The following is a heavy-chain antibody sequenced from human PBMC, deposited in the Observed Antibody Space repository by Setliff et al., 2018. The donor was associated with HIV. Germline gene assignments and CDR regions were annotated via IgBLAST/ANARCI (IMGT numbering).Heavy chain of an antibody. CDR1: GFTFSSHW. Sequence: GGSLRLSCAVSGFTFSSHWMVWVRQAPGKGLEWVANIQQHGSEVHYVASVEGRFTISRDNAKNSLYLQMNSLRAEDTAVYYCANMQWASNAWYSFDYWGQGALVTVSS. CDR3: ANMQWASNAWYSFDY. CDR2: IQQHGSEV. D-gene: IGHD6-19*01. V-gene: IGHV3-7*05. J-gene: IGHJ4*02.